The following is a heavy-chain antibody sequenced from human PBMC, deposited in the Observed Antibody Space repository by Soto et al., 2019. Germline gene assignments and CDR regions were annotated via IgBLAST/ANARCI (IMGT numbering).Heavy chain of an antibody. V-gene: IGHV1-2*02. Sequence: QVQLVQSGAEVKKPGASVKVSCKASGYTFTGYFIHWVRQAPGQGLEWMGYINPNSGATKYAPRFQGRVTMTSDTSIRTAYMDLSNLRSDDTAVYYCARSPSYYGIDVWGQGTTVTVSS. CDR3: ARSPSYYGIDV. J-gene: IGHJ6*02. CDR2: INPNSGAT. CDR1: GYTFTGYF.